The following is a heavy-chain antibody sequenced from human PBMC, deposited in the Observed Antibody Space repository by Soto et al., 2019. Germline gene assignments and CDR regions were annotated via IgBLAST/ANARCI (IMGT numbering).Heavy chain of an antibody. CDR3: AHRGYGDYPRDNWFDP. CDR2: IYWNNDI. V-gene: IGHV2-5*01. J-gene: IGHJ5*02. Sequence: QITLKESGPTLVKPTQTLTLTCTFSGFSLSSGGVGVGWIRPPPGKALEWLALIYWNNDIRYSPSLKSRLTVTKDTSKNQVVLTMTNMDPVDTATYYCAHRGYGDYPRDNWFDPWGQGTLVTVSS. CDR1: GFSLSSGGVG. D-gene: IGHD4-17*01.